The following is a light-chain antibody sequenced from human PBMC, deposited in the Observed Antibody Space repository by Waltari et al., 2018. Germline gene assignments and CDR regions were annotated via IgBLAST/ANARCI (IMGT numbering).Light chain of an antibody. Sequence: ELVLTQSPATLSLSPGERANLSCRASQTVNTYLAWYQQKPGQAPRLLIYDASERATGIPARFSGSGSGTDFTLTISSLETEDFAVYYCQQRLNWPLTFGGGTKVEI. V-gene: IGKV3-11*01. J-gene: IGKJ4*01. CDR1: QTVNTY. CDR3: QQRLNWPLT. CDR2: DAS.